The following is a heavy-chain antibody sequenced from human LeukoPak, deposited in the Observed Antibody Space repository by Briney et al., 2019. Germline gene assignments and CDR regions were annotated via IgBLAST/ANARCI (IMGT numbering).Heavy chain of an antibody. V-gene: IGHV1-2*02. CDR3: ARVDCSGGSCYGRLNWFDP. CDR1: GYTFTGYY. J-gene: IGHJ5*02. Sequence: ASVKVSCKASGYTFTGYYMHWVRQAPGQGLEWMGWINPNSGGTNYAQKFQGRVTMTRDTSISTAYMELSRLRSDDTAVYYCARVDCSGGSCYGRLNWFDPWGQGTLVTVSS. D-gene: IGHD2-15*01. CDR2: INPNSGGT.